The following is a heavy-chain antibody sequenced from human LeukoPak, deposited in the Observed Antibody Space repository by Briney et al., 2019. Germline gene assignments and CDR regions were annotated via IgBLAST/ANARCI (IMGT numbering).Heavy chain of an antibody. CDR2: IYHSGST. D-gene: IGHD2-2*01. Sequence: PSGTRSLTCAVSGGSISSSNWWSWVRQPPGKGLEWIGEIYHSGSTYYNPSLKSRVTISVDRSKNQFSLKLSSVTAADTAVYYCARDPGYCSSTSCSYFDYWGQGTLVTVSS. J-gene: IGHJ4*02. CDR3: ARDPGYCSSTSCSYFDY. CDR1: GGSISSSNW. V-gene: IGHV4-4*02.